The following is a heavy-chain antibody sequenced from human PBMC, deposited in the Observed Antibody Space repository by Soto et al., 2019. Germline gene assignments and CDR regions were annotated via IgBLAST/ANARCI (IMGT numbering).Heavy chain of an antibody. CDR1: RFTFSTYW. V-gene: IGHV3-74*01. CDR3: AAGGSGYYAN. D-gene: IGHD3-22*01. J-gene: IGHJ4*02. CDR2: IKTDGTYA. Sequence: EVQLVESGGDLVQPGGSLRLCYAASRFTFSTYWMHWVRQAPGKGLLWVSRIKTDGTYATYADSVKGRFTISRDNAKNTLYLQMNSLRVEDAAVYYCAAGGSGYYANWGQGTLVTVSS.